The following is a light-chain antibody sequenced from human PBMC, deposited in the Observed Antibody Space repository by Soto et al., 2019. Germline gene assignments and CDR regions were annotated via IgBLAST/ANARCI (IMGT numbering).Light chain of an antibody. J-gene: IGLJ1*01. CDR2: EVT. V-gene: IGLV2-8*01. CDR1: SSDVGGYIY. CDR3: SSFTGASTI. Sequence: QSVLTQSPSASGSPGQSVTISCTGSSSDVGGYIYVSWYQQHPGKAPKLVIYEVTKRPSGVPDRISGSKSGNTASLTVSGLQAEDEADYYCSSFTGASTIFGTGTKVTVL.